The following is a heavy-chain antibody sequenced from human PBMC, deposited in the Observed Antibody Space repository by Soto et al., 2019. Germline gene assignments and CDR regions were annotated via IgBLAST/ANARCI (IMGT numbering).Heavy chain of an antibody. J-gene: IGHJ6*02. Sequence: GGSLRLSCAASGFTFSSYGMHWVRQAPGKGLEWVAVISYDGSNKYYADSVKGRFTISRDNSKNTLYLQMNSLRAEDTAVYYCAKDLALCIYDILTCGGTYYYGMDVWGQGTTVTVSS. V-gene: IGHV3-30*18. CDR2: ISYDGSNK. CDR1: GFTFSSYG. CDR3: AKDLALCIYDILTCGGTYYYGMDV. D-gene: IGHD3-9*01.